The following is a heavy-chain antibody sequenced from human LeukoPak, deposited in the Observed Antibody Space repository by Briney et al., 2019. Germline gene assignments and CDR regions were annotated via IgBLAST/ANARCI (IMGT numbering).Heavy chain of an antibody. V-gene: IGHV3-48*03. Sequence: PGGSLTLSCAASGFTFSYYEMNWVRQAPGKGLEWVSYISSSGSTIYYADSVKGRFTISRDNSKNTVYLQMNSLRAEDTAVYYCAKDPTHFRVWDDYDNTRLNYWGQGTLVTVSS. CDR3: AKDPTHFRVWDDYDNTRLNY. CDR1: GFTFSYYE. D-gene: IGHD3-22*01. CDR2: ISSSGSTI. J-gene: IGHJ4*02.